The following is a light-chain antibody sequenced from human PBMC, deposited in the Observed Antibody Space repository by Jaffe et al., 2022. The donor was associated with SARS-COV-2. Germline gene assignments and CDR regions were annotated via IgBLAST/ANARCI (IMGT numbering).Light chain of an antibody. CDR2: NNN. Sequence: SSELTQDPAVSVALGQTVRITCQGDSLRTYYAVWYQQKPGQAPVLLLYNNNNRPSGIPDRFSGSYSGNTASLTIAGAQAEDEADYYCSSRDNSNARRAFGGGTTLTVL. CDR1: SLRTYY. J-gene: IGLJ2*01. CDR3: SSRDNSNARRA. V-gene: IGLV3-19*01.